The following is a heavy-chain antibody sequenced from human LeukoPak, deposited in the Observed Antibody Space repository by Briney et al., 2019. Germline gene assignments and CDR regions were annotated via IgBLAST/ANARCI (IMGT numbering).Heavy chain of an antibody. Sequence: GASVKVSCKASGYTFTSYYMHWVRQAPGQGLEWMGRIIPILGIANYAQKFQGRVTITADKSTSTAYMELSSLRSEDTAVYYCARMGELQIDYWGQGTLVTVSS. CDR2: IIPILGIA. CDR3: ARMGELQIDY. D-gene: IGHD3-16*01. V-gene: IGHV1-69*02. CDR1: GYTFTSYY. J-gene: IGHJ4*02.